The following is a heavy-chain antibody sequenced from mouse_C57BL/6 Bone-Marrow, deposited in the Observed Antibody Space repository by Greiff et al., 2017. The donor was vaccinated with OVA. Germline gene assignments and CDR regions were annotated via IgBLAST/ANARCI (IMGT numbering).Heavy chain of an antibody. CDR1: GYTFTSYL. V-gene: IGHV1-55*01. Sequence: QVQLQQPGAELVKPGASVKMSCKASGYTFTSYLITWVKQRPGQGLEWIGDIYPGSGSTNYNEKFKSKATLTVDTSSSTAYMQLSSLTSEDSAVYYCARDDGYSFDVWGTGTTVTVSS. J-gene: IGHJ1*03. CDR3: ARDDGYSFDV. CDR2: IYPGSGST. D-gene: IGHD2-3*01.